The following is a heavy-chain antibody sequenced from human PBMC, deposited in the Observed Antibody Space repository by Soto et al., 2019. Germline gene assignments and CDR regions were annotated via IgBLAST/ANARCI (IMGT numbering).Heavy chain of an antibody. V-gene: IGHV4-39*01. CDR3: ARHRIVVVPAEVDY. J-gene: IGHJ4*02. Sequence: QLQLQESGPGLVKPSETLSLTCTVSGGSISSSSYYWGWIRQPPGKGLEWIGSIYYSGSTYYNPSLKSRVTISVDTSKNQFSLKLSSVTAADTAVYYCARHRIVVVPAEVDYWGQGTLVTVSS. D-gene: IGHD2-2*01. CDR2: IYYSGST. CDR1: GGSISSSSYY.